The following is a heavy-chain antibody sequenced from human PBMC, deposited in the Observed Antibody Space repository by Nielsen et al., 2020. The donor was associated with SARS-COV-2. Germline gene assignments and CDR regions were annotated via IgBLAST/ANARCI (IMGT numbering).Heavy chain of an antibody. CDR2: ISWNSGSI. CDR1: GFIFGDYA. J-gene: IGHJ6*02. V-gene: IGHV3-9*01. Sequence: GGSLRLSCATSGFIFGDYAMTWFRQAPGKGLEWVSGISWNSGSIGYADSVKGRFTISRDNAKNSLYLQMNSLRAEDTALYYCAKGVPMSGMDVWGQGTTVTVSS. CDR3: AKGVPMSGMDV.